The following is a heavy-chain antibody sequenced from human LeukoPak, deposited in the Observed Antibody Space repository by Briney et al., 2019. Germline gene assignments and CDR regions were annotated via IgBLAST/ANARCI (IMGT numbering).Heavy chain of an antibody. CDR3: ARFSAARHAFDI. Sequence: PSETLSLTCTVSGASISSGSYYWGWIRQPPGKGLDWIGSIYYSGSTYYTPSLKSRVTISVDTSKNQFSLKLSSVTAADTAVYYCARFSAARHAFDIWGQGTMVTVSS. CDR1: GASISSGSYY. D-gene: IGHD6-6*01. J-gene: IGHJ3*02. CDR2: IYYSGST. V-gene: IGHV4-39*07.